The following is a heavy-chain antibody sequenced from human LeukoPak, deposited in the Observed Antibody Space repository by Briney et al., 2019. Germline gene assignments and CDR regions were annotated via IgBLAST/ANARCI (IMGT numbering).Heavy chain of an antibody. J-gene: IGHJ3*02. CDR3: ARDLGAFDI. V-gene: IGHV3-7*01. CDR2: IKQDGSEK. Sequence: GGSLRLSCAASGFTISSYWMIWVRQAPRKGLEWVANIKQDGSEKYYVDSVKGRFTISRDNAKNSLYLQMNSLRAEDTAVYYCARDLGAFDIWGQGTMVTVSS. CDR1: GFTISSYW.